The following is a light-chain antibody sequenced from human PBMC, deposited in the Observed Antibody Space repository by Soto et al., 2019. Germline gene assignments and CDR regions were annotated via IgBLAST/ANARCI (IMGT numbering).Light chain of an antibody. CDR1: SSDVGGYNY. CDR3: SSFTSISTLV. V-gene: IGLV2-14*01. Sequence: QSALNQPASVSGFPGQPITISCTGTSSDVGGYNYVSWYQQHPGKAPQFIIYDVSNRPSGVSNRFSGSKSGNTASLTIIGLHAEDEADYYCSSFTSISTLVFGGGTKLTVL. J-gene: IGLJ2*01. CDR2: DVS.